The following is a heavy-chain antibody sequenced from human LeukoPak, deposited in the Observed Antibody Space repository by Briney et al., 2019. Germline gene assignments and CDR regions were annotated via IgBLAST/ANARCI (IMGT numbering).Heavy chain of an antibody. J-gene: IGHJ4*02. CDR3: ARDFSWTGGYFDY. D-gene: IGHD1-14*01. Sequence: GGSLRLSCVASGFTFSDYGMLWVRQPPGKGLEWVAVISYDGRNEHYADSVKGRFTISRDNAKSSLYLQMNNLRAEDTAVYYCARDFSWTGGYFDYWGQGTLVTVSS. CDR1: GFTFSDYG. CDR2: ISYDGRNE. V-gene: IGHV3-30*03.